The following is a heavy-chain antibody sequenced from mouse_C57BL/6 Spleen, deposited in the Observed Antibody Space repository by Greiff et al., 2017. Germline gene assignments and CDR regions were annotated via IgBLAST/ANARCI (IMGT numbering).Heavy chain of an antibody. D-gene: IGHD1-1*01. J-gene: IGHJ2*01. CDR1: GYTFTDYN. CDR3: ARRSFITTPYFDY. V-gene: IGHV1-18*01. CDR2: INPNNGGT. Sequence: EVQLQESGPELVKPGASVKIPCKASGYTFTDYNMDWVKQSHGKSLEWIGDINPNNGGTIYNQKFKGKATLTVDKSSSTAYMELRSLTSEDTAVYYCARRSFITTPYFDYWGPGTTLTVSS.